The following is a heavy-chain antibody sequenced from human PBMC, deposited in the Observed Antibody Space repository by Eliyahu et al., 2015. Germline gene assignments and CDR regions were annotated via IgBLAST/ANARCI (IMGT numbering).Heavy chain of an antibody. CDR2: IYLTGNT. CDR3: GRVRGDYDEYFDY. J-gene: IGHJ4*02. V-gene: IGHV4-38-2*01. Sequence: QVQLQESGPGLVKPSETLSLTCAVSGYSISSGYYWGWIRQPPGRGLEWIASIYLTGNTYYNPSLKSRVTISVDTSKNHFSLKLSSVTAADTAVYYCGRVRGDYDEYFDYWGQGTLVTVSS. D-gene: IGHD4-17*01. CDR1: GYSISSGYY.